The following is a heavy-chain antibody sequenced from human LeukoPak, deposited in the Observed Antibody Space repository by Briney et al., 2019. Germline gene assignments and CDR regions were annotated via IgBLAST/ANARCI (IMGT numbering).Heavy chain of an antibody. CDR2: SRNKGFNYTT. V-gene: IGHV3-72*01. CDR1: GFTFSDHY. D-gene: IGHD3-10*01. CDR3: ATHSYNEDY. Sequence: PGWSLRLSCAASGFTFSDHYIDWLRQAPGKGLEWVGRSRNKGFNYTTAYAASVQGRFTISRDDSKHSAHLQMDGLKIEDTAVYYCATHSYNEDYWGQGTLVTVSS. J-gene: IGHJ4*02.